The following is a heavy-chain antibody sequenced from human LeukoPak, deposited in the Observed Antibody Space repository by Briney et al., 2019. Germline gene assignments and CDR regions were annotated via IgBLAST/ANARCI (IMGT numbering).Heavy chain of an antibody. D-gene: IGHD5-18*01. CDR3: ARDFKSTDVDTSMVSPFDI. CDR2: INPNTGGT. J-gene: IGHJ3*02. V-gene: IGHV1-2*02. Sequence: ASVKVSCKASGYTLTGYYTHWVRQAPGQGLEWMGWINPNTGGTNYAQKFQGRVTMTRDTSISTAYMELSRLRSDDTAVYYCARDFKSTDVDTSMVSPFDIWGQGTMVTVSS. CDR1: GYTLTGYY.